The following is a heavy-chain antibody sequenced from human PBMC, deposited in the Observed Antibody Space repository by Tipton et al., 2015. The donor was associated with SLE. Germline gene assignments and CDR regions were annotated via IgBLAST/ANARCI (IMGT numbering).Heavy chain of an antibody. Sequence: QLVQSGGGVVQPGRSLRLSCAASGFTFSSYAMHWVRQAPGKGLEWVAVISYDGSNKYYADSVKGRFTISRDNSKNTLYLQMNSLRAEDTAVYYCARGGTYYDFWSGYYLDYWCQGTLVTVSS. V-gene: IGHV3-30-3*01. CDR1: GFTFSSYA. D-gene: IGHD3-3*01. CDR2: ISYDGSNK. CDR3: ARGGTYYDFWSGYYLDY. J-gene: IGHJ4*02.